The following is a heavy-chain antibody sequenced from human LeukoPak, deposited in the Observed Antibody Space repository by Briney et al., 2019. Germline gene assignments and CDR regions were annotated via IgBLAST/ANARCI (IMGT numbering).Heavy chain of an antibody. CDR2: IYTSGST. D-gene: IGHD3-10*01. J-gene: IGHJ4*02. Sequence: SETLSLTFTVSGGSISSYYWSWIRQPAGKGLEWIGRIYTSGSTNYNPSLKSRVTMSVDTSKNQFSLKLSSVTAADTAVYYCARGSGSYYLYYFDYWGQGTLVTVSS. CDR1: GGSISSYY. V-gene: IGHV4-4*07. CDR3: ARGSGSYYLYYFDY.